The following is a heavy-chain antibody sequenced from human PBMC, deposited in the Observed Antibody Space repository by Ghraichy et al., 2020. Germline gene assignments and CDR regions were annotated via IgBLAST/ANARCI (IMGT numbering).Heavy chain of an antibody. D-gene: IGHD1-1*01. J-gene: IGHJ6*02. V-gene: IGHV3-48*02. CDR2: ISSSSTTK. CDR1: GFTFSSYS. Sequence: ETLSLTCAASGFTFSSYSMNWVRQAPGKGLEWVSYISSSSTTKNYADSVKGRFTISRDNAKNSLYLQMNSLRDEDTAVYYCARATNYYYYYGMDVWGQGTTVTVSS. CDR3: ARATNYYYYYGMDV.